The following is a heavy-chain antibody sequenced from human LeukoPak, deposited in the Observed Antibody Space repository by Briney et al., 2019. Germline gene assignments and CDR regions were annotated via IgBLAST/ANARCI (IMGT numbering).Heavy chain of an antibody. D-gene: IGHD2-21*01. CDR1: GFTFDDYA. V-gene: IGHV3-23*01. CDR2: ISGSGGST. J-gene: IGHJ3*02. CDR3: AKDGFLLWRGAFDI. Sequence: GGSLRLSCAASGFTFDDYAMSWVRQAPGKGLEWVSAISGSGGSTYYADSVKGRFTISRDNSKNTLWLQMNSLRAEDTAVYYCAKDGFLLWRGAFDIWGQGTMVTVSS.